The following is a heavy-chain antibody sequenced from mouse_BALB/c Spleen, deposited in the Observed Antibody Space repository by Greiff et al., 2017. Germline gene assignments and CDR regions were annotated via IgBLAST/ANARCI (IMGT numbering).Heavy chain of an antibody. CDR1: GYTFSSYW. CDR2: ILPGSGST. V-gene: IGHV1-9*01. J-gene: IGHJ4*01. D-gene: IGHD2-2*01. CDR3: ARSERLRRDYYAMDY. Sequence: QVQLQQSGAELMKPGASVKISCKATGYTFSSYWIEWVKQRPGHGLEWIGEILPGSGSTNYNEKFKGKATFTADTSSNTAYMQLSSLTSEDSAVYYCARSERLRRDYYAMDYWGQGTSVTVSS.